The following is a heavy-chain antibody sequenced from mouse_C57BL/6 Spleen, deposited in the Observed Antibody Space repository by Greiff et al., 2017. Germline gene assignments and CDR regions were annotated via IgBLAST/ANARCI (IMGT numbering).Heavy chain of an antibody. CDR3: NWGSAMDY. V-gene: IGHV1-15*01. Sequence: VQGVESGAELVRPGASVTLSCKASGYTFTDYEMHWVKQTPVHGLEWIGAIDPETGGTAYNQKFKGKAILTADKSSSTAYMELRSLTSEDSAVYYSNWGSAMDYWGQGTSVTVSS. D-gene: IGHD4-1*01. CDR2: IDPETGGT. J-gene: IGHJ4*01. CDR1: GYTFTDYE.